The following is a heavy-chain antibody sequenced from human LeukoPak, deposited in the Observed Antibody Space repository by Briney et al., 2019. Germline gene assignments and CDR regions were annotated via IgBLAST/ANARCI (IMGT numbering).Heavy chain of an antibody. CDR1: GFTFSDYY. J-gene: IGHJ4*02. CDR3: ARAISMIVVAVDY. Sequence: GGSLRLSCAASGFTFSDYYMSWIRQAPGKGLEWVSYISSSGSTIYYADSVKGRFTISRDNAKNSLYLQMNSLRAEDTAVYYCARAISMIVVAVDYWGQGTLVTVSS. V-gene: IGHV3-11*04. D-gene: IGHD3-22*01. CDR2: ISSSGSTI.